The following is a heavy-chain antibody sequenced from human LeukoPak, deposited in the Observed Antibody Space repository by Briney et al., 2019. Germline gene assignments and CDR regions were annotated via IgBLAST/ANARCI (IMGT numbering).Heavy chain of an antibody. Sequence: GGSLGLSCAASGFTSSSYWMSWVRQAPGKGLEWVANIKQDGSEKYYVDSVKGRFTISRDNAKNSLYLQMNSLRAEDTAMYYCARARMGYCSGGGCPGPFDYWGQGTLVTVSS. J-gene: IGHJ4*02. CDR3: ARARMGYCSGGGCPGPFDY. V-gene: IGHV3-7*01. CDR2: IKQDGSEK. CDR1: GFTSSSYW. D-gene: IGHD2-15*01.